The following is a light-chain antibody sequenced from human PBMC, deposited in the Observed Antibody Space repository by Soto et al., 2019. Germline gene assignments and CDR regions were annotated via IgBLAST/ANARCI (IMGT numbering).Light chain of an antibody. CDR3: QQYGSSPLT. CDR2: GAS. Sequence: EIVLTQSPGTLSLSPGERATLSCRASQSVSSSYLAWYQQKPGQAPRLLISGASSRATGIPDRFSGSGSGTDFTLTISRLEPEDSAVYYCQQYGSSPLTFGGGTKVEIK. CDR1: QSVSSSY. V-gene: IGKV3-20*01. J-gene: IGKJ4*01.